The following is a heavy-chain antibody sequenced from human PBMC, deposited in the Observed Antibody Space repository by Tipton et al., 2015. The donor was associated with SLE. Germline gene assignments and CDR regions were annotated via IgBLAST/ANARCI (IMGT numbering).Heavy chain of an antibody. J-gene: IGHJ4*02. CDR3: VVDNWNYKYFDY. V-gene: IGHV3-30*02. Sequence: GSLRLSCAASGFTFSSYGMHWVRQAPGKGLEWVAFIRYDGSNKYYADSVKGRFTISRDNSKNTLYLQMNSLRAEDTAVYYCVVDNWNYKYFDYWGQGTLVTVSS. D-gene: IGHD1-1*01. CDR1: GFTFSSYG. CDR2: IRYDGSNK.